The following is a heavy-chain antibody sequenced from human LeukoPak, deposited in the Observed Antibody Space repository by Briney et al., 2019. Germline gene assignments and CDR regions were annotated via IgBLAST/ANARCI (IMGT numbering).Heavy chain of an antibody. CDR1: GFTFSSYS. J-gene: IGHJ6*03. Sequence: GGSLRLSCAASGFTFSSYSMNWVRQAPGKGLEWVSSISSSSSYIYYADSVKGRFTISRDNAKNSLYLQMNSLRAEDTALYYCAKERLNYYYMDVWGKGTTVTISS. CDR3: AKERLNYYYMDV. V-gene: IGHV3-21*04. CDR2: ISSSSSYI.